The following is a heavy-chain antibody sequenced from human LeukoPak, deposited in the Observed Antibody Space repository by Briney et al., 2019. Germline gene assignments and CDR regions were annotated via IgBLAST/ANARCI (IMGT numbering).Heavy chain of an antibody. J-gene: IGHJ4*02. CDR1: GYTFTGNY. CDR3: ARGAGTSWFDY. CDR2: INPNNGGT. Sequence: ASVKVSCKASGYTFTGNYIHCVRQAPGQGLEWMGWINPNNGGTNFARKFQGRVTMTRGTSISTAYMELSSLTSDDTAVYYCARGAGTSWFDYWGQGTLVTVSS. V-gene: IGHV1-2*02. D-gene: IGHD6-13*01.